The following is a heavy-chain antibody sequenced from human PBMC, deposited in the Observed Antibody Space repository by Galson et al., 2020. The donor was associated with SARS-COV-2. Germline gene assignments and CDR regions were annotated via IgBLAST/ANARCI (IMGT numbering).Heavy chain of an antibody. CDR3: AKDGLPWGATHYHFDY. CDR1: GFTFSSYG. D-gene: IGHD1-26*01. CDR2: ILQDGGTK. V-gene: IGHV3-30*18. J-gene: IGHJ4*02. Sequence: GGSLRLSCVASGFTFSSYGMYWVRQAPGKGLEWVSFILQDGGTKKYIESVRGRFTISRDNSKSTLYLQMNSLRAEDTAVYYCAKDGLPWGATHYHFDYWGQGALVTVTS.